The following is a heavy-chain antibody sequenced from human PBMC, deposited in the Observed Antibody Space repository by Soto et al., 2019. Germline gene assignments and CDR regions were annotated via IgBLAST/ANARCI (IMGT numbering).Heavy chain of an antibody. J-gene: IGHJ4*02. CDR2: INAGNGNT. CDR3: AGGDPAAAYFDY. D-gene: IGHD2-2*01. CDR1: GYTFTSYA. V-gene: IGHV1-3*01. Sequence: QVPLVQSGAEVKKPGASVKVSCKASGYTFTSYAMHWVRQAPGQRLEWMGWINAGNGNTKYSQKFQGRVTITRDTSASTAYMELSSLRSEDTAVYYCAGGDPAAAYFDYWGQGTLVTVSS.